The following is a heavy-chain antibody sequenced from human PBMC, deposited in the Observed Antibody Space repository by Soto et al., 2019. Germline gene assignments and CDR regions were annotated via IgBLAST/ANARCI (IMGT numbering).Heavy chain of an antibody. V-gene: IGHV3-30*18. J-gene: IGHJ4*02. Sequence: LRLSCAASGFTFSAYGMHWVRQAPGKGLERVAVISNDGNNKYHADSVKGRFTISRDNSKNTLYLQMNSLRAEDTAVYYCAKDSGRGSADYYFDYWGRGTLVTVSS. CDR3: AKDSGRGSADYYFDY. CDR2: ISNDGNNK. D-gene: IGHD3-10*01. CDR1: GFTFSAYG.